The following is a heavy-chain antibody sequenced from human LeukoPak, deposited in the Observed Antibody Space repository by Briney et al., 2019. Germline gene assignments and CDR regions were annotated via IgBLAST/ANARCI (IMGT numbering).Heavy chain of an antibody. V-gene: IGHV3-30*18. CDR3: AELGITMIGGV. J-gene: IGHJ6*04. CDR2: ISYDGNAK. CDR1: GFTFSSCG. D-gene: IGHD3-10*02. Sequence: GGSLRLSCAASGFTFSSCGMHWVRQAPGMGLEWVAMISYDGNAKYYADSVRGRFAISRDNSKNTLYLQMNSLRAEDTAVYYCAELGITMIGGVWGKGTTVTISS.